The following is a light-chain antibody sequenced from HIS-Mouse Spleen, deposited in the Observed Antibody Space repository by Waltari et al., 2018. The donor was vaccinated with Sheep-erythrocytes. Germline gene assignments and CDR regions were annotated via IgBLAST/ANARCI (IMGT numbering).Light chain of an antibody. V-gene: IGKV3-11*01. Sequence: EIVLTQSPATLSLSPGERATLSCRASPIVISYLAWYQQKPGQAPSLLIYDASNRATGIPARFSGSGSGTDFTLTISSLEPEDFAVYYCQQRSNWPPTFGQGTKVEIK. CDR1: PIVISY. CDR2: DAS. J-gene: IGKJ1*01. CDR3: QQRSNWPPT.